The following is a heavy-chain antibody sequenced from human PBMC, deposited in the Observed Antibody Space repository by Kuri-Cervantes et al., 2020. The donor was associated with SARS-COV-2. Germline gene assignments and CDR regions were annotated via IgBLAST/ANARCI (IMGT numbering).Heavy chain of an antibody. CDR3: ARLIGDGYPRYSFDH. V-gene: IGHV3-21*01. J-gene: IGHJ4*02. D-gene: IGHD5-24*01. CDR1: GFTFSSYS. CDR2: ISSWSTYI. Sequence: GGSLRLSCSASGFTFSSYSINWVRQAPGKGLEWVSSISSWSTYILYADSVKGRFTLSRDNARNSLYLQMNSLRAEDTAVYYCARLIGDGYPRYSFDHWGQGTLVTVSS.